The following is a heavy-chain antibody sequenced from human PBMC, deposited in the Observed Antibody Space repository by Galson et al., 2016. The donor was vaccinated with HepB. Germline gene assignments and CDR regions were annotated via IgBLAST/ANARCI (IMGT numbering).Heavy chain of an antibody. D-gene: IGHD3-10*01. CDR3: ARDHSSGFRGRPVGPFDY. Sequence: SVKVSCKASGGTFSSYAISWVRQAPGQGLEWMGGIIPFFGTANYAQKFQGRVTITADESTSTGYMELSSLRSEDTAVYYCARDHSSGFRGRPVGPFDYWGQGTLVTVSS. J-gene: IGHJ4*02. CDR2: IIPFFGTA. V-gene: IGHV1-69*13. CDR1: GGTFSSYA.